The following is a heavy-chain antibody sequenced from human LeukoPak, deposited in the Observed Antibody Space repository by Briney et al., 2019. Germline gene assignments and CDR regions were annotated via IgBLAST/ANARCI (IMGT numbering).Heavy chain of an antibody. J-gene: IGHJ5*02. D-gene: IGHD4-17*01. CDR3: ARDSYGDYNNWFDP. CDR1: GYTFTGYY. V-gene: IGHV1-2*06. CDR2: INPNSGGT. Sequence: ASVKVSCKASGYTFTGYYMHWVRQAPGQGLEWMGRINPNSGGTNYAQKFQGRVTMTRDTSISTAYMELSRLRSDDTAVYYCARDSYGDYNNWFDPWGQGTLVTVSS.